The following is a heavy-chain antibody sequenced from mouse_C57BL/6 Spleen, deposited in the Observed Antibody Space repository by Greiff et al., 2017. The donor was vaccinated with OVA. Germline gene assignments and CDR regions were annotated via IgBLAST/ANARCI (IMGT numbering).Heavy chain of an antibody. V-gene: IGHV14-1*01. CDR1: GFNIKDYY. CDR2: IDPEDGDT. Sequence: VTLKESGAELVRPGASVKLSCTASGFNIKDYYMHWVKQRPEQGLEWIGRIDPEDGDTEYAPKFQGKATMTADTSSNTAYLQLSSLTSEDTAVYYLTVEYDGGYYAMDYWGQGTSVTVSA. CDR3: TVEYDGGYYAMDY. D-gene: IGHD2-4*01. J-gene: IGHJ4*01.